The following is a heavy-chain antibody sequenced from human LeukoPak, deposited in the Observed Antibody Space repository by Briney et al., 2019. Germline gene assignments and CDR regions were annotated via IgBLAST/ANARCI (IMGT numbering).Heavy chain of an antibody. Sequence: PGGSLRLSCTASGFTFGDYAMSWVRQAPGKGREWVGFIRSNAYGGTTEYAASVKGRFTISRDDSKSIAYLQMNSLKTEDTAVYYCTRDASNYDFWSGYLNWFDPWGQGTLVTVSS. CDR1: GFTFGDYA. CDR2: IRSNAYGGTT. J-gene: IGHJ5*02. CDR3: TRDASNYDFWSGYLNWFDP. D-gene: IGHD3-3*01. V-gene: IGHV3-49*04.